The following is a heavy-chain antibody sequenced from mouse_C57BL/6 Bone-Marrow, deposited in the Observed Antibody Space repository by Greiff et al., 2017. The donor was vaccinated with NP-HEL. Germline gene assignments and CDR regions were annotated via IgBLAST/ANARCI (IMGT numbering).Heavy chain of an antibody. D-gene: IGHD2-2*01. CDR3: ADAYVWFAY. CDR2: IYPRSGNT. V-gene: IGHV1-81*01. Sequence: VKLQESGAELARPGASVKLSCKASGYTFTSYGISWVKQRTGQGLEWIGEIYPRSGNTYYNEKFKGKATLTAEKSSSTAYMELRSLKSEDSAVYFCADAYVWFAYWGQGTLVTVSA. CDR1: GYTFTSYG. J-gene: IGHJ3*01.